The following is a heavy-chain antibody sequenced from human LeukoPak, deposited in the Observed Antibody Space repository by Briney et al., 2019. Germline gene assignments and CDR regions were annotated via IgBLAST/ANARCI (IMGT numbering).Heavy chain of an antibody. Sequence: SVKVSCKASGGTFSSYAISWVRQAPGQGLEWMGGIIPIFGTANYAQKFQGRVTITTDESTSTACMELSSLRSEDTAVYYCARALAYDFWSGYLGPFDYWGQGTLVTVSS. CDR3: ARALAYDFWSGYLGPFDY. D-gene: IGHD3-3*01. CDR1: GGTFSSYA. J-gene: IGHJ4*02. V-gene: IGHV1-69*05. CDR2: IIPIFGTA.